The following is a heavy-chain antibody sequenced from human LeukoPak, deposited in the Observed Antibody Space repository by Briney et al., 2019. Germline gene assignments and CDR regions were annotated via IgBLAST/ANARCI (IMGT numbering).Heavy chain of an antibody. CDR1: GGSISSGSYY. Sequence: SQTLSLTCTVSGGSISSGSYYWSWIRQPAGKGLEWIGRIYTSGSTNYNPSLKSRVTISVDTSKNQFSLKLSSVTAADTAVYYCAREGYSYGPRNYYYYYYMDVWDKGTMVTISS. CDR3: AREGYSYGPRNYYYYYYMDV. J-gene: IGHJ6*03. V-gene: IGHV4-61*02. D-gene: IGHD5-18*01. CDR2: IYTSGST.